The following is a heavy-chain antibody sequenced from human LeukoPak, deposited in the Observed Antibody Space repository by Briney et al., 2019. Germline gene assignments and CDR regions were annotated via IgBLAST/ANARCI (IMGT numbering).Heavy chain of an antibody. CDR1: GFIFSSYN. V-gene: IGHV3-48*02. J-gene: IGHJ4*02. CDR3: ARTSISSGRYSGFDY. CDR2: ISSSRNTI. D-gene: IGHD1-26*01. Sequence: GGSLRLSCAASGFIFSSYNMWGVRQAPGKGLEWVSYISSSRNTIYYADSVKGRFTISRDNAKNSLYLQMNSLRDEDTAVYYCARTSISSGRYSGFDYWGQGTLVTVSS.